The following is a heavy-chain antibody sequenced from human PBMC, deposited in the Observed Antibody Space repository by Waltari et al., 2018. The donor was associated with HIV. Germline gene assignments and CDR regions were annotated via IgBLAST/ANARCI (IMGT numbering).Heavy chain of an antibody. CDR2: IYYTGTT. Sequence: QVQLQESGPRLVKPSETVSLTCTVSGASVTSDGYYWSWIRQPPGRDLVWIGYIYYTGTTSYNPTPKSLVTISLYTSKNHFCLNLRSVSASDEAVYYCARGRGKWRQVRGLNHFEYWVQGTLVTVSS. CDR1: GASVTSDGYY. J-gene: IGHJ4*02. CDR3: ARGRGKWRQVRGLNHFEY. D-gene: IGHD4-17*01. V-gene: IGHV4-61*03.